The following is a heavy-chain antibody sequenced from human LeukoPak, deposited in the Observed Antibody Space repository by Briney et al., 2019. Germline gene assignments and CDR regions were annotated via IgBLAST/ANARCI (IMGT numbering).Heavy chain of an antibody. CDR3: AARYYYDSSGSHSPY. CDR1: GFTFSSYW. Sequence: PGGSLRLSCAASGFTFSSYWMGWVRQAPGQGLEWVANIRQEGSEKNYADSVKGRFTISRDNAKNSLYLQMSSLRAEDTAVYYCAARYYYDSSGSHSPYWGQGTLVTVSS. V-gene: IGHV3-7*03. CDR2: IRQEGSEK. J-gene: IGHJ4*02. D-gene: IGHD3-22*01.